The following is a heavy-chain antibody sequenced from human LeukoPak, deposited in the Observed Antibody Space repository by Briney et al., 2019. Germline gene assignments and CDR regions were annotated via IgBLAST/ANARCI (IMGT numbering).Heavy chain of an antibody. CDR3: ARDGGGWYVLRNGMDV. CDR2: ISSSSSYI. V-gene: IGHV3-21*01. J-gene: IGHJ6*02. Sequence: PGGSLRLSCAASGFTFSSYSMNWVRQAPGKGLEWVSSISSSSSYIYYADSVKGRFTISRDNAKNSLYLQMNSLRAEDTAVYYCARDGGGWYVLRNGMDVWGQGTTVTVSS. CDR1: GFTFSSYS. D-gene: IGHD6-19*01.